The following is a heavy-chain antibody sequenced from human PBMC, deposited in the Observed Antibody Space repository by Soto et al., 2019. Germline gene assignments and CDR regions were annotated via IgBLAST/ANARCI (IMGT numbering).Heavy chain of an antibody. CDR3: ARGAVVGIGYFDL. CDR2: ITATSSFI. V-gene: IGHV3-21*01. CDR1: GFTFSSHS. J-gene: IGHJ2*01. D-gene: IGHD6-19*01. Sequence: EVQLVESGGGLVKPGGSLRLSCAASGFTFSSHSVNWVRQAPGKGLEWVSCITATSSFIYYADSVKGRFTISRDNAKHSRYLQMASLRVEDTAVYYCARGAVVGIGYFDLWGRGTLVTVSS.